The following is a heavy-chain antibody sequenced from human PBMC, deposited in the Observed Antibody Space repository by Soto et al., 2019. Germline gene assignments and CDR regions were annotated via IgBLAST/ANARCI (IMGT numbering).Heavy chain of an antibody. CDR3: ARLQARWLDP. Sequence: SETLSLTCTVSGGSISSYYWSWIRQPPGKGLEWIGYIYYSGSTNYNPSLKSRVTISVDTSKNQFSLKLSSVTAADTDVYYCARLQARWLDPWGQGTLVTVYS. CDR1: GGSISSYY. J-gene: IGHJ5*02. D-gene: IGHD4-4*01. CDR2: IYYSGST. V-gene: IGHV4-59*01.